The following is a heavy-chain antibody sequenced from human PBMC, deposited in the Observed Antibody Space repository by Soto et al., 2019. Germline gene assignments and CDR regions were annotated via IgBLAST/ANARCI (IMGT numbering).Heavy chain of an antibody. J-gene: IGHJ3*02. CDR3: ARNTYYYDSSGYGWGAFDI. CDR1: GGSISSGGYY. D-gene: IGHD3-22*01. Sequence: QVQLQESGPGLVKPSQTLSLTCTVSGGSISSGGYYWSWIRQHPGKGLEWIGYIYYSGSTYYNPSLKSRVTISVDTSKNQFSLKLSSVTAADTAVYYCARNTYYYDSSGYGWGAFDIWGQGTMVTVSS. V-gene: IGHV4-31*03. CDR2: IYYSGST.